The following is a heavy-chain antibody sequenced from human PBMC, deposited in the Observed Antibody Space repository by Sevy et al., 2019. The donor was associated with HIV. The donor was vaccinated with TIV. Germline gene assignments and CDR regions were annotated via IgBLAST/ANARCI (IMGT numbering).Heavy chain of an antibody. CDR2: IKKDGSEK. V-gene: IGHV3-7*03. J-gene: IGHJ4*02. CDR3: AREWSWAYFDY. Sequence: GGSLRLSCAASGFTFSNFWMSWVRQAPGKGLEWVANIKKDGSEKYNVDSVKGRFTISRDNAKNSWYLQMNSLRAEDTAVYYCAREWSWAYFDYWGQGTLVTVSS. CDR1: GFTFSNFW. D-gene: IGHD1-26*01.